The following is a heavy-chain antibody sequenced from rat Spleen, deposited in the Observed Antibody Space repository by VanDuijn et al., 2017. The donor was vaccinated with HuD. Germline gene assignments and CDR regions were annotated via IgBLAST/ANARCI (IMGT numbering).Heavy chain of an antibody. CDR2: INNVGGT. Sequence: EVQLQESGPGLVKPSQSLSLTCSVTFYSITSSYRWSWVRKFPGNKLEWMGYINNVGGTNYNPSLKSRISITRDTSKNQFFLQVNSVTTEDTATYYCATRDGGYPHWGQGVMVTVSS. CDR1: FYSITSSYR. V-gene: IGHV3-3*01. J-gene: IGHJ2*01. D-gene: IGHD1-11*01. CDR3: ATRDGGYPH.